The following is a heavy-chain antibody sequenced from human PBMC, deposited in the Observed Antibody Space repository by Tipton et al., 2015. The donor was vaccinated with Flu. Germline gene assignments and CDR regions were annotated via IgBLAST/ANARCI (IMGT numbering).Heavy chain of an antibody. CDR1: GFMFSGYG. CDR3: AQSSAGVAVY. CDR2: IRYYGSDK. D-gene: IGHD6-19*01. Sequence: SLRLSCAASGFMFSGYGMHWVRQAPGRGLEWVALIRYYGSDKFYADSVKGRFTVSRDNSQNMLFLQMNGLTVEDTATYYCAQSSAGVAVYWGQGTLVTVSS. V-gene: IGHV3-30*02. J-gene: IGHJ4*02.